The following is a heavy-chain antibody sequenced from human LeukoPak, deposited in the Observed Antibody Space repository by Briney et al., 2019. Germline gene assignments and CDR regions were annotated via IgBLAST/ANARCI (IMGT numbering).Heavy chain of an antibody. V-gene: IGHV4-39*01. Sequence: SETLSLTCTVSGGSIRSSYYYWGWIRQPPGKGLEWIGSIYDSGSTYYNPSLKSRVTVSVDTSKNQFSLKLNSVTAADTAVYYCASALDGFDYWGQGTLVTVSS. CDR1: GGSIRSSYYY. CDR2: IYDSGST. D-gene: IGHD3/OR15-3a*01. J-gene: IGHJ4*02. CDR3: ASALDGFDY.